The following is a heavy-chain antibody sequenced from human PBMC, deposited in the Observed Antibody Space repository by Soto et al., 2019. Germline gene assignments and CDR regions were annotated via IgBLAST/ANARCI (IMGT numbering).Heavy chain of an antibody. CDR3: AISVSPPNPSIAAAGVLTFFDY. CDR1: GGTFSSYT. J-gene: IGHJ4*02. D-gene: IGHD6-13*01. Sequence: GASVKVSCKASGGTFSSYTISWVRQAPGQGLEWMGRIIPILGIANYAQKFQGRVTITADKSTSTAYMELSSLRSEDTAVYYCAISVSPPNPSIAAAGVLTFFDYWGQGTLVTVSS. V-gene: IGHV1-69*02. CDR2: IIPILGIA.